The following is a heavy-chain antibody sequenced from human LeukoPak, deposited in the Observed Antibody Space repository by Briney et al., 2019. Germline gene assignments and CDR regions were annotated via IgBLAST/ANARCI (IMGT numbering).Heavy chain of an antibody. Sequence: GGSLRLSSAASGFTFDDYAMHWVRQAPGQGLEWVSLISWDGGSTYYADSVKGRFTISRDNSKNSLYLQMNSLGAEDTALYYCAKDGGYCSSTSCYMDVWGKGTTVTVSS. CDR3: AKDGGYCSSTSCYMDV. D-gene: IGHD2-2*01. CDR1: GFTFDDYA. CDR2: ISWDGGST. J-gene: IGHJ6*03. V-gene: IGHV3-43D*03.